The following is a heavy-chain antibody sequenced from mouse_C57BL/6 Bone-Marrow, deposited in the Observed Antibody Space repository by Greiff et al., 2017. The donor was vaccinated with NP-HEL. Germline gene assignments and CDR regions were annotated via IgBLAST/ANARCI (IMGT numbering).Heavy chain of an antibody. D-gene: IGHD1-1*01. Sequence: EVQLQQSGPELVKPGASVKISCKASGYTFTDYYMNWVKQSHGKSLEWIGDINPNNGGTSYNQKFKGKATLTVDKSSSTAYMELRSLTSEDSAVYYCARGGYYGSSYAPSGWGKGTTLTVSS. CDR2: INPNNGGT. J-gene: IGHJ2*01. CDR1: GYTFTDYY. CDR3: ARGGYYGSSYAPSG. V-gene: IGHV1-26*01.